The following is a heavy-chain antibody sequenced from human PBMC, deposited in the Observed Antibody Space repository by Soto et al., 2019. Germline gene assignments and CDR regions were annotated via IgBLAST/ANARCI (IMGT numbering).Heavy chain of an antibody. CDR2: IYYSGET. J-gene: IGHJ6*02. CDR3: ARDQGGEFLKGSGMDV. Sequence: QVQLQESGPGLVKPSETLSLTCTVSGDSISRYYWSWILLSPGKGLEWIGYIYYSGETDYNPSLKSRVTIAVDRTKSQFSMKMSSVTAADTAVNYCARDQGGEFLKGSGMDVWGQGTTVTVSS. V-gene: IGHV4-59*01. CDR1: GDSISRYY. D-gene: IGHD3-10*01.